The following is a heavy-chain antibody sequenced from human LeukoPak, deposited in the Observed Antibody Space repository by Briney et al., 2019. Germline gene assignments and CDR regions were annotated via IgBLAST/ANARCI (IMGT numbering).Heavy chain of an antibody. D-gene: IGHD6-13*01. CDR2: ISGGGSTI. Sequence: GGSLRLSCAASGFTFSDYYMNWVRQAPGKGLEWVSYISGGGSTIYCADSVKGRFTISRDNAKNSLYLQMNSLRVEDTAVYYCARGLEQQLIVGYYYYAMDAWGQGATVTVSS. J-gene: IGHJ6*02. V-gene: IGHV3-11*01. CDR1: GFTFSDYY. CDR3: ARGLEQQLIVGYYYYAMDA.